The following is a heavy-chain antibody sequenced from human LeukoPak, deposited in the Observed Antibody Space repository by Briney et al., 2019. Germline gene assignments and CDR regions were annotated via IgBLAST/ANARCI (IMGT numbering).Heavy chain of an antibody. J-gene: IGHJ4*02. V-gene: IGHV4-61*01. CDR1: GYSISSGYY. D-gene: IGHD5-24*01. CDR3: AREAGDGYNQFDY. Sequence: SETLSLTCAVSGYSISSGYYWGWIRQPPGKGLEWIGYIYYSGSTNYNPSLKSRVTISVDTSKNQFSLKLSSVTAADTAVYYCAREAGDGYNQFDYWGQGTLVTVSS. CDR2: IYYSGST.